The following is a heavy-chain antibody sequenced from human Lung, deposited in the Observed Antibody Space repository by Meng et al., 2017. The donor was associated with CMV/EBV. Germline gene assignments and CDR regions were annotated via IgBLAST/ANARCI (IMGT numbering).Heavy chain of an antibody. D-gene: IGHD3/OR15-3a*01. J-gene: IGHJ4*02. CDR2: IRHDGTNK. CDR1: GFRFEDHG. V-gene: IGHV3-30*02. CDR3: AKDLLLFGGPNAYFDY. Sequence: GGSLRLXCAASGFRFEDHGMHWVRQTPGKGLEWVAFIRHDGTNKFYGDSVKGRFTISRDNSKNTVYLQMNSLRPEETAVYYCAKDLLLFGGPNAYFDYWGQRTLVTVSS.